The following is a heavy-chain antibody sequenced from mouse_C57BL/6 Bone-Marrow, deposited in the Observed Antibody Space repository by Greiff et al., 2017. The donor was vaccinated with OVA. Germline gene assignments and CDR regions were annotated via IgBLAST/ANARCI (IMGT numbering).Heavy chain of an antibody. CDR1: GYTFTSYW. Sequence: VQLQQSGPVLARPGASVKMSCKTSGYTFTSYWMHWVKQRPGQGLEWIGAIYPGNSDTSYNQKFKGKAKLTAVTSASTAYMELSSLTNEDSAVYYCTRWNHYYGSSPAWFAYWGQGTLVTVSA. CDR2: IYPGNSDT. D-gene: IGHD1-1*01. CDR3: TRWNHYYGSSPAWFAY. V-gene: IGHV1-5*01. J-gene: IGHJ3*01.